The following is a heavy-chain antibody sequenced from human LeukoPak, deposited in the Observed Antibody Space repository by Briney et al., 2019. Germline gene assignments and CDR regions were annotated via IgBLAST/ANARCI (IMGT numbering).Heavy chain of an antibody. D-gene: IGHD3-22*01. CDR2: IYYSGST. V-gene: IGHV4-59*01. Sequence: SETLSLTCTVSGGSISSYYWSWIRQPPGKGLEWIGYIYYSGSTNYNPSLKSRVTISVDTSKNQFSLKLSSVTAADTAVYYCARRYYYDSSGGRRAFDIWGQGTMVTVSS. J-gene: IGHJ3*02. CDR3: ARRYYYDSSGGRRAFDI. CDR1: GGSISSYY.